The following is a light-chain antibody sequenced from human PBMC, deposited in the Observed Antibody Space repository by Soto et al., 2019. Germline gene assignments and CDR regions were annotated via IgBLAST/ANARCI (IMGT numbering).Light chain of an antibody. V-gene: IGLV4-69*01. CDR3: QTWGTGIRV. J-gene: IGLJ3*02. CDR2: LKSDGSH. CDR1: SGHTNYA. Sequence: QLVLTQSPSAAASLGASVKLTCTLSSGHTNYAIAWHQQQPEKGPRYLMKLKSDGSHSKGDGIPDRFSGSSSGAERYLTISSLQSEDEADYYWQTWGTGIRVFGGGTKVTVL.